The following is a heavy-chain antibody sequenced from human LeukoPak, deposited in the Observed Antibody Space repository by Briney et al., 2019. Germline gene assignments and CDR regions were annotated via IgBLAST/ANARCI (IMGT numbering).Heavy chain of an antibody. J-gene: IGHJ6*03. Sequence: ASVKVSCKASGYTFIDYYVHWVRQVTGQGLEWMGWINPKSGGTNYAQKFQGRVTITADESTSTAYMELSSLRSEDTAVYYCARDEYSSSSWYYYYMDVWGKGTTVTVSS. V-gene: IGHV1-2*02. D-gene: IGHD6-6*01. CDR3: ARDEYSSSSWYYYYMDV. CDR2: INPKSGGT. CDR1: GYTFIDYY.